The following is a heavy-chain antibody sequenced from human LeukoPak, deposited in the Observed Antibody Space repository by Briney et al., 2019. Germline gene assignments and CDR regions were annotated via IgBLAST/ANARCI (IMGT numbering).Heavy chain of an antibody. CDR3: ARDFRITMVRGEDY. J-gene: IGHJ4*02. D-gene: IGHD3-10*01. V-gene: IGHV4-34*01. CDR1: GGSFNDYY. CDR2: INHSGST. Sequence: PSETLSLTCALYGGSFNDYYWGWIRQPPGKGLEWIGEINHSGSTSYNPSLKSRVTISVDTSKNQFSLKLSSVTAADTAVYYCARDFRITMVRGEDYWGQGTLVTVSS.